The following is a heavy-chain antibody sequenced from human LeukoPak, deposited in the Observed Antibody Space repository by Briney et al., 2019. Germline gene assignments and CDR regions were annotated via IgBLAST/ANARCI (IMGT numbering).Heavy chain of an antibody. V-gene: IGHV3-23*01. D-gene: IGHD6-19*01. CDR3: AKVGRYSSLYYFDY. CDR1: GFTFSSYA. Sequence: GGSLRLSCAASGFTFSSYAMSWVRQAPGKGLEWVSAISGSGGSTYYADSVKGRFTISRDNSKNTLYLQMNGLRAEDTAVYYCAKVGRYSSLYYFDYWGQGTLVTVSS. CDR2: ISGSGGST. J-gene: IGHJ4*02.